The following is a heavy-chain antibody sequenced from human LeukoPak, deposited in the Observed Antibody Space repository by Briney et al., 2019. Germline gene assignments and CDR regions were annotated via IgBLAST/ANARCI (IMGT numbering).Heavy chain of an antibody. CDR3: ARDYPLQYYYDSSGYYSLVSFDY. CDR1: GGSISSSSYY. J-gene: IGHJ4*02. Sequence: SETLSLTCTVSGGSISSSSYYWGWIRQPPGKGLEWIGRIYTSGSTNYNPSLKSRVTMSVDTSKNQFSLKLSSVTAADTAVYYCARDYPLQYYYDSSGYYSLVSFDYWGQGTLVTVSS. CDR2: IYTSGST. V-gene: IGHV4-39*07. D-gene: IGHD3-22*01.